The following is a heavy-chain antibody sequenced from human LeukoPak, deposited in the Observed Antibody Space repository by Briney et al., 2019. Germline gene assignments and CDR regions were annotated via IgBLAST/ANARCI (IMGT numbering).Heavy chain of an antibody. Sequence: GESLKISCKGSGYSFTSYWIGWVRQMPGKGLEWMGIIYPGDSDTRYSPSFQGQVTISADKSITTAYLQWRGLKASDTAMYYCARLGGDGYNNVGDYFDYWGQGTLVTVSS. CDR1: GYSFTSYW. D-gene: IGHD5-24*01. V-gene: IGHV5-51*01. CDR3: ARLGGDGYNNVGDYFDY. J-gene: IGHJ4*02. CDR2: IYPGDSDT.